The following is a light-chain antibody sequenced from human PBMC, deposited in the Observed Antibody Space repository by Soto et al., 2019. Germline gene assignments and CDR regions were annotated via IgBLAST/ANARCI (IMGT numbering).Light chain of an antibody. CDR2: GVF. CDR3: QHYDGSPRT. V-gene: IGKV3-20*01. Sequence: ETVLTQSPGTVSLYPGERATLSCTTSQSVRSNYLAWYQQKPGQAPRLVVYGVFNRATGIPDRFSGSGSATYFTLTISGLEPADSAVYYCQHYDGSPRTFGRGTKLES. J-gene: IGKJ2*01. CDR1: QSVRSNY.